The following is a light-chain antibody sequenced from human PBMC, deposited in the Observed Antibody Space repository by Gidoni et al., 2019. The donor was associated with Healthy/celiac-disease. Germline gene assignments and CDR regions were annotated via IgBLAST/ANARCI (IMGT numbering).Light chain of an antibody. CDR3: AAWDDSLNAFYV. CDR2: SNN. V-gene: IGLV1-44*01. Sequence: QSVPPQPPSAYGTPGQRVTIPCSGSSSNIGSNTVNWYQQPPGTAPKLLIYSNNQRPSGVPDRFSGSKSGTSASLAISGLQSEDEDDYYCAAWDDSLNAFYVFGTGTKVTVL. CDR1: SSNIGSNT. J-gene: IGLJ1*01.